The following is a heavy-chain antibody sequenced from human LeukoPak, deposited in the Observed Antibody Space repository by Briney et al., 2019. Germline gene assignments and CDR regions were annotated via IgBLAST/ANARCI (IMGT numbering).Heavy chain of an antibody. J-gene: IGHJ4*02. V-gene: IGHV1-69*05. Sequence: ASVKVSCKASGGTFSSYAISWVRQAPGQGLEWMGGIIPIFGTANYAQKFQGRVTITTDESTSTAYMELSSLRSEDTAVYYCASATRPGYSSSSGFDYWGQGTLVTVSS. CDR3: ASATRPGYSSSSGFDY. CDR2: IIPIFGTA. CDR1: GGTFSSYA. D-gene: IGHD6-6*01.